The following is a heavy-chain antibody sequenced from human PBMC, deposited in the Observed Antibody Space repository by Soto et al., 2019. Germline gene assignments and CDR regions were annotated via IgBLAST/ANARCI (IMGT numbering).Heavy chain of an antibody. CDR2: IKPDGSEQ. CDR1: EFTFDKYY. Sequence: GGSLRLSCAASEFTFDKYYMTWVRQAPGKGPEWVANIKPDGSEQYYVDSVKGRFTISRDNANNSLYLQMNSLRAEDTAVYFCARGNWNYYYGFDVCGQGTTVTVSS. D-gene: IGHD1-20*01. CDR3: ARGNWNYYYGFDV. V-gene: IGHV3-7*01. J-gene: IGHJ6*02.